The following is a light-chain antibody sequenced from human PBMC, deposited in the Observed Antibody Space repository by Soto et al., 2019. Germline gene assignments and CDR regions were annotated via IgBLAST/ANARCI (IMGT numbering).Light chain of an antibody. CDR3: QQSHSLPIT. CDR1: RFINTF. Sequence: DIQMTQSPSSLSASVGDTITISCRASRFINTFLSWYQQRPGEAPKLLIYSASSLQGGVSSRFSGSGAGTDFTLTSRSRQPEDSATYYCQQSHSLPITFGQGTRLEIK. CDR2: SAS. V-gene: IGKV1-39*01. J-gene: IGKJ5*01.